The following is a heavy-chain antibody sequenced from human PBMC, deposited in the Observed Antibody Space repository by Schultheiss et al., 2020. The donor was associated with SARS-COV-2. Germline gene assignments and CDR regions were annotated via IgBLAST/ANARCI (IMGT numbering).Heavy chain of an antibody. D-gene: IGHD4-17*01. J-gene: IGHJ4*02. CDR2: IRSSGRDI. Sequence: GGSLRLSCAASGFTFATYNMHWVRQAPGKGLEFVASIRSSGRDIYYADSMQGRFTVSRDNANNSLYLQMHSLRVEDTAVYYCVRVAMTTVTELDYWGQGTLVTVSS. CDR1: GFTFATYN. CDR3: VRVAMTTVTELDY. V-gene: IGHV3-21*01.